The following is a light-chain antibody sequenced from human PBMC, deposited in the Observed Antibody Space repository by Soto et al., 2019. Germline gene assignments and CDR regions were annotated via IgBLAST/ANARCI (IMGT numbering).Light chain of an antibody. CDR2: AAY. CDR3: KQSYTSWWT. CDR1: QSISNH. J-gene: IGKJ1*01. V-gene: IGKV1-39*01. Sequence: DIQMTQSPSSLSASVEDRVIITCRASQSISNHLSWYQQKPGKAHKLLIYAAYSLQSWVQSRFTGSGSGTDFTLTIRSLQPEDFATYYCKQSYTSWWTFGQGTKVDIK.